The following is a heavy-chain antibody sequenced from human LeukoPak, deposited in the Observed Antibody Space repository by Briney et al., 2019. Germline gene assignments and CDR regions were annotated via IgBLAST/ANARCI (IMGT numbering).Heavy chain of an antibody. V-gene: IGHV4-39*01. CDR1: GGSISSSSYY. D-gene: IGHD3-16*01. Sequence: PSETLSLTCTVSGGSISSSSYYWGWIRQPPGKGLERIGSIYYSGSTYYNPSLKSRVTISVDTSKNQFSLKLSSVTAADTAVYYCARHRTRGMITPWGQGTLVTVSS. J-gene: IGHJ4*02. CDR3: ARHRTRGMITP. CDR2: IYYSGST.